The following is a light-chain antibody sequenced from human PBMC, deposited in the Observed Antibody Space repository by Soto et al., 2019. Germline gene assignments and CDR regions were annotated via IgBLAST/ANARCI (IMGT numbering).Light chain of an antibody. CDR1: QSISSS. CDR2: KAS. CDR3: QQYNSYWT. V-gene: IGKV1-5*03. J-gene: IGKJ1*01. Sequence: DIQMTQSPSTLSASVGDRVTITCRASQSISSSLAWYQQKPGTAPKLLIYKASSLESGVTPRFSGCGSGIEFTRTTRSLQPDDFAKYYCQQYNSYWTFGQGTKVELK.